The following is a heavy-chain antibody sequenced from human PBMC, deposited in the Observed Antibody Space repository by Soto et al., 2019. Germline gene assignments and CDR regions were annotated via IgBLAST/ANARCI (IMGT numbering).Heavy chain of an antibody. Sequence: VQLVESGGGVVQPGRSLRLSCAASGFTFSSYAMHWVRQAPGKGLEWVAVISYDGSNKYYADSVKGRFTISRDNSKNTLYLQMNSLRAEDTAVYYCARATWIQLGYMDVWGQGTTVTVSS. CDR2: ISYDGSNK. CDR3: ARATWIQLGYMDV. V-gene: IGHV3-30-3*01. CDR1: GFTFSSYA. J-gene: IGHJ6*02. D-gene: IGHD5-18*01.